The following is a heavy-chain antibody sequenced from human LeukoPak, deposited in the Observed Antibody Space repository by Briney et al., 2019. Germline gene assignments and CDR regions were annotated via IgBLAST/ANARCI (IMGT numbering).Heavy chain of an antibody. V-gene: IGHV3-74*01. D-gene: IGHD3-9*01. CDR3: AGGGYDILTGSPGGYYYYGMDV. CDR1: GFTFSSYW. Sequence: PGGSLRLSCAASGFTFSSYWMHWVRQAPGKGLVWVSRINSDGSSTSYADSVKGRFTISRDNAKNTLYLQMNSLRAEDTAVYYCAGGGYDILTGSPGGYYYYGMDVWGQGTTVTVSS. J-gene: IGHJ6*02. CDR2: INSDGSST.